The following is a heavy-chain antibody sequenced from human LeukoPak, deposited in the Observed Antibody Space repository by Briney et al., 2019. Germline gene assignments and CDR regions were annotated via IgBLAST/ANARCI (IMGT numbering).Heavy chain of an antibody. D-gene: IGHD3-10*01. J-gene: IGHJ6*03. Sequence: AASVKVSCKASGYTFTSYGISWVRQAPGQGLEWMGWISAYNGNTNYAQKLQGRVTMTTDSSTSTAYMELRSLRSDDTAVYYCARRTYYYGSGSYNNNYYYYMDVWGKGTTVTVSS. CDR3: ARRTYYYGSGSYNNNYYYYMDV. CDR2: ISAYNGNT. CDR1: GYTFTSYG. V-gene: IGHV1-18*01.